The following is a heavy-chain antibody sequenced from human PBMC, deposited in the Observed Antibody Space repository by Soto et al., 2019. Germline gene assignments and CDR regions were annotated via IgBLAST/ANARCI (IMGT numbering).Heavy chain of an antibody. D-gene: IGHD1-1*01. V-gene: IGHV3-53*01. Sequence: DVQLVESGGGLIHPGESLRLSCAASGFTISGKKYVAWVRQAPGKGLEWVSALYDLDGSFYAASVKGRFTTSSDSSKTTVYLRMNDLRPDDTAVYYCATWHEREHAYDVWGQGTTVTVSS. CDR3: ATWHEREHAYDV. CDR2: LYDLDGS. J-gene: IGHJ3*01. CDR1: GFTISGKKY.